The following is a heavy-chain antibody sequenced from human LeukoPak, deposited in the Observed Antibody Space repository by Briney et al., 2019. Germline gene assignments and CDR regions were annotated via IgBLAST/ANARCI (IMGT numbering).Heavy chain of an antibody. V-gene: IGHV3-30-3*01. CDR1: GFTFSAYW. D-gene: IGHD2-15*01. CDR2: ISYDGSNK. J-gene: IGHJ6*02. Sequence: GGSLRLSCAASGFTFSAYWMHWVRQAPGKGLEWVAVISYDGSNKYYADSVKGRFTISRDNSKNTLYLQMNSLRAEDTAVYYCARDLVVRAYYYYYGMDVWGQGTTVTVSS. CDR3: ARDLVVRAYYYYYGMDV.